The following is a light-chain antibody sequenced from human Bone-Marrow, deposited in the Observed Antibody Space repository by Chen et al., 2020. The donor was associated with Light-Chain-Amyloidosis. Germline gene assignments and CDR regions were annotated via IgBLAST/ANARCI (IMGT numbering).Light chain of an antibody. CDR1: TSDVGGYDY. V-gene: IGLV2-8*01. J-gene: IGLJ1*01. CDR2: RVS. Sequence: QYALTQPPSASGSPGQSVTISCTGTTSDVGGYDYVSWYQQHPGKAPKLLIYRVSKRPSRVPDRFSASKSGNTASLTVSGLQADDEADYYCTSYAGSDNLGVFGTGTTVTVL. CDR3: TSYAGSDNLGV.